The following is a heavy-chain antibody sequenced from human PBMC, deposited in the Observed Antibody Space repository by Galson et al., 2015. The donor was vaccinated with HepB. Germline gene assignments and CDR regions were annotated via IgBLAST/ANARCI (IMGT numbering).Heavy chain of an antibody. J-gene: IGHJ4*02. CDR1: GFTFSSYA. CDR2: LSGSGGST. CDR3: AKSILQYSSGYYSFDY. D-gene: IGHD3-22*01. Sequence: SLRLSCAASGFTFSSYAMSWVRQAPGKGLEWVSGLSGSGGSTYYAGSVKGRFIISRDNSKNTLYLQMNSLRAEDTAVYYCAKSILQYSSGYYSFDYWGQGTLVTVSS. V-gene: IGHV3-23*01.